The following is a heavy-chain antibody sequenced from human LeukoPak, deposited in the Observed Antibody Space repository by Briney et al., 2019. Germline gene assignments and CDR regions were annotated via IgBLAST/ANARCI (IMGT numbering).Heavy chain of an antibody. CDR1: GLTFSDYY. D-gene: IGHD2-8*01. CDR2: TRNKANSYTT. Sequence: GGSLRLSCAASGLTFSDYYMAWVRQAPGKGLEWVGRTRNKANSYTTEYAASVKGRFTISRDDSKNALYLHMNSLKTDDTGGYFRARTTSCQKPNGIWGQGTNVTLPS. CDR3: ARTTSCQKPNGI. V-gene: IGHV3-72*01. J-gene: IGHJ3*02.